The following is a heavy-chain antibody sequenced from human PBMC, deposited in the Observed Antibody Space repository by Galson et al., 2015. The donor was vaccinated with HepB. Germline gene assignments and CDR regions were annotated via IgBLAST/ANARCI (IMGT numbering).Heavy chain of an antibody. CDR1: GYSFTGYW. Sequence: QSGAEVKKPGESLKISCKGFGYSFTGYWIGGVRQMPGKGLDGMGIIYPGDSDTRNSPSFQGQVTISADKSISTAYLQWSSLKASDTAMYYCARVENIAAAGIPDPWGQGTLVTVSS. CDR2: IYPGDSDT. V-gene: IGHV5-51*01. D-gene: IGHD6-13*01. CDR3: ARVENIAAAGIPDP. J-gene: IGHJ5*02.